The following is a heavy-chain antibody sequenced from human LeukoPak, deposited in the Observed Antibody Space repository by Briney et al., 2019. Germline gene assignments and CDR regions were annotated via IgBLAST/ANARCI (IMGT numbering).Heavy chain of an antibody. CDR3: ASLGSRDF. D-gene: IGHD3-10*01. CDR1: GASISNNNYW. J-gene: IGHJ4*02. V-gene: IGHV4-61*02. CDR2: VYTGSA. Sequence: SQTLSLTCTVSGASISNNNYWWNWIRQPAGKGLEWIGRVYTGSANYNPSLKSRVDISVDTSKNHFSLKLTSVTAADTAVYYCASLGSRDFWGQGTLVTVSS.